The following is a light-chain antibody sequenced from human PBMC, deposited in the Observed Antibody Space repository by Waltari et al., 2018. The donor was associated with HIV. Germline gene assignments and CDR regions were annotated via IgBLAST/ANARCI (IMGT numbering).Light chain of an antibody. V-gene: IGLV3-21*04. CDR2: DHN. CDR1: NIGSNS. J-gene: IGLJ3*02. CDR3: QVWDTTTDQWV. Sequence: SYVLTQPPSVSVDPGETARITCGGTNIGSNSVQWYQQKPGQAPVLFIYDHNDRPSGIPERFSGSSSGNTATLTISRVEAGDEADYYCQVWDTTTDQWVFGGGTELAVL.